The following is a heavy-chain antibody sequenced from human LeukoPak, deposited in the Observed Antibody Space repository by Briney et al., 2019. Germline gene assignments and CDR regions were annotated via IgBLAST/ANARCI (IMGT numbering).Heavy chain of an antibody. V-gene: IGHV1-2*02. D-gene: IGHD3-3*01. CDR1: GYTFTGYY. CDR3: ARDRWVDWLLLDY. CDR2: INPNSGGT. J-gene: IGHJ4*02. Sequence: ASVKVSCKASGYTFTGYYMHWVRQAPGQGLEWMGWINPNSGGTNYAQKFQGRVTMTRDTSISTAYMELSRLRSDDTAVYYCARDRWVDWLLLDYWGQGTLVTVSS.